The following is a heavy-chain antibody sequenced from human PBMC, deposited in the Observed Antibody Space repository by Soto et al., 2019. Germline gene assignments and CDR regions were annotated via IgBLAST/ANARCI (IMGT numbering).Heavy chain of an antibody. D-gene: IGHD3-22*01. CDR2: ISYDGSNK. CDR3: ARYYYDSSGYCFDY. J-gene: IGHJ4*02. V-gene: IGHV3-30*03. Sequence: QVQPVESGGGVVQPGRSLRLSCAASGFTFSSYGMHWVRQAPGKGLEWVAVISYDGSNKYYADSVKGRFTISRDNSKNTLYLQMNSLRAEDTAVYYCARYYYDSSGYCFDYWGQGTLVTVSS. CDR1: GFTFSSYG.